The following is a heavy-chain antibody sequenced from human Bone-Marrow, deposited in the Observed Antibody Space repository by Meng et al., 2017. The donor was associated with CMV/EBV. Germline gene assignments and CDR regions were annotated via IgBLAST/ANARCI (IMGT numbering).Heavy chain of an antibody. D-gene: IGHD2-2*01. V-gene: IGHV4-61*01. CDR2: IYYSGST. CDR3: ARAFCSTTSCYWFSYYYGMDV. J-gene: IGHJ6*02. Sequence: GSLRLSCTVSGGSVSSGSYYWSWIRQPPGKGLEWIGYIYYSGSTNYNPSLKSRVTISVDTSKNQFSLKLSSVTAADTAMYYCARAFCSTTSCYWFSYYYGMDVWGQGTTVTFSS. CDR1: GGSVSSGSYY.